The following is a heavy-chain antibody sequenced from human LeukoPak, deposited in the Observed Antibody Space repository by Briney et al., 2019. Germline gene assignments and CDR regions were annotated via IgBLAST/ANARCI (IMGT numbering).Heavy chain of an antibody. J-gene: IGHJ6*02. CDR1: GFTFSSHA. CDR3: ARDVLLWFGELLNYYYYYYGMDV. CDR2: ISYDGSNK. Sequence: GGSLRLSCSVSGFTFSSHAMHWVRQAPGKGLEWVAVISYDGSNKYYADSVKGRFTISRDNSKNTLYLQMNSLRAEDTAVYYCARDVLLWFGELLNYYYYYYGMDVWGQGTTVTVSS. D-gene: IGHD3-10*01. V-gene: IGHV3-30-3*01.